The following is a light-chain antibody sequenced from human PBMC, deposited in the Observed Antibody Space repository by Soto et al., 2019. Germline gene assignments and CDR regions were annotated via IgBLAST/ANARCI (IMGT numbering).Light chain of an antibody. CDR3: QDYGSSRT. Sequence: EIVLTQSPGTLSLSPGERATLSRRASPSVSSSYLAWYQQKPGQAPRLLIYGASNRATGIPDRFSGSGSGTDFTLTISTLDPEDFAVYYCQDYGSSRTFGQGTKVDIK. CDR1: PSVSSSY. J-gene: IGKJ1*01. CDR2: GAS. V-gene: IGKV3-20*01.